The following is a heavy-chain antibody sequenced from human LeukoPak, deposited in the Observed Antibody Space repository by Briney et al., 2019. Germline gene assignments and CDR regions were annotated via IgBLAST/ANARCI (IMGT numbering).Heavy chain of an antibody. CDR3: ARDGEDIVVVPAALPYYYYMDV. CDR2: ISAYNGNT. Sequence: GASVKVSCKASGYTFTSYGISWVRQAPGQGLEWMGWISAYNGNTNYAQKLQGRVTMTTDTSTSTAYMELRSLRSDDTAVYYCARDGEDIVVVPAALPYYYYMDVWGKGTTVTVSS. D-gene: IGHD2-2*01. V-gene: IGHV1-18*01. CDR1: GYTFTSYG. J-gene: IGHJ6*03.